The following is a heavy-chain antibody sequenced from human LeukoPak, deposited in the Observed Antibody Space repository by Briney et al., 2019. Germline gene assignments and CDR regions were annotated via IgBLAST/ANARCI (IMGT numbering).Heavy chain of an antibody. V-gene: IGHV4-59*02. CDR1: GGSVSSYH. Sequence: SETLSLTCTVSGGSVSSYHWSWIRQPPGKGLEWIGYIYYSGSTNYNPSLKSRVTISVDTSKNQFSLKLSSVTAADTAVYYCAQMADDYWGQGTLVTVSS. D-gene: IGHD5-24*01. J-gene: IGHJ4*02. CDR2: IYYSGST. CDR3: AQMADDY.